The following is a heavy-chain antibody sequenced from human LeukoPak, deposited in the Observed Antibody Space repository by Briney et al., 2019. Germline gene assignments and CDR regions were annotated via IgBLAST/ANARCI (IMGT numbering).Heavy chain of an antibody. V-gene: IGHV3-23*01. CDR3: AKGYYYDSSGYYSHDAFDI. D-gene: IGHD3-22*01. Sequence: GGSLRLSCAASGFTFGSYAMSWVRQAPGKGLEWVSAISGSGGSTYYADSVKGRFTIPRDNSKNTLYLQMSSLRAEDTAVYYCAKGYYYDSSGYYSHDAFDIWGQGTMVTVSS. CDR1: GFTFGSYA. CDR2: ISGSGGST. J-gene: IGHJ3*02.